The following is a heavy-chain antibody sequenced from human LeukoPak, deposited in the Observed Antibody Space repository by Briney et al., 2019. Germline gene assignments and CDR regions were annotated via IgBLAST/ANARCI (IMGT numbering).Heavy chain of an antibody. D-gene: IGHD3-3*01. Sequence: PSETLSLTCTVSGGSISSYYWSWIRQPPGKGLEWIGYIYYSGSTNYNPSLKSRVTISVDTSKNQFSLKLSSVTAADTAVYYCARIPVNYDFWSGSHYYYYGMDVWGQGTTVAVSS. V-gene: IGHV4-59*01. CDR2: IYYSGST. J-gene: IGHJ6*02. CDR1: GGSISSYY. CDR3: ARIPVNYDFWSGSHYYYYGMDV.